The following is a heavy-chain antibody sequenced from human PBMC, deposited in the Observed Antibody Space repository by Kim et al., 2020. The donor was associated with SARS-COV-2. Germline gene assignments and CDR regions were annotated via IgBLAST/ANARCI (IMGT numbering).Heavy chain of an antibody. D-gene: IGHD3-16*02. Sequence: ASVKVSCKASGYTFTSYGISWVRQAPGQGLEWMGWISAYNGNTNYAQKLQGRVTMTTDTSTSTAYMELRSLRSDDTAVYYCARVLRQNKSLVWGSYRKYYYYYGMDGWGQGTTVTVSS. CDR2: ISAYNGNT. J-gene: IGHJ6*02. CDR3: ARVLRQNKSLVWGSYRKYYYYYGMDG. V-gene: IGHV1-18*01. CDR1: GYTFTSYG.